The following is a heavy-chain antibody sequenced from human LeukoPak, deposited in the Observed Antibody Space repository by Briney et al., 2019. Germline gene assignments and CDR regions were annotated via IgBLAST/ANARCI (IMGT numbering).Heavy chain of an antibody. CDR3: ARVQYSSSSDYYYGMDV. V-gene: IGHV6-1*01. Sequence: SQTLSLTCAISGDSVSSNSAAWNWIRQSPSRGLEWLGRTYYRSKWYNDYAVSVKSRITINSDTSKNQFSLQLNSVTPEDTAVYYCARVQYSSSSDYYYGMDVWGQGTTVTVSS. CDR1: GDSVSSNSAA. D-gene: IGHD6-6*01. J-gene: IGHJ6*02. CDR2: TYYRSKWYN.